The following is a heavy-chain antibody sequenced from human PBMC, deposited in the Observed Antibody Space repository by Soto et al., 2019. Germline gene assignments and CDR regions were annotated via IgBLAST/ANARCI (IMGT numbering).Heavy chain of an antibody. CDR1: GDSVSSSSAA. V-gene: IGHV6-1*01. D-gene: IGHD1-1*01. J-gene: IGHJ5*01. Sequence: SQTLSLTCAISGDSVSSSSAAWNWIRQSPSRGLEWLGKTYYRSKWYSEYADSVRGRLTISPDTSKNHFSLHLNSVTPEDTALYFCARDRPSTTSFDFRGQGTPV. CDR3: ARDRPSTTSFDF. CDR2: TYYRSKWYS.